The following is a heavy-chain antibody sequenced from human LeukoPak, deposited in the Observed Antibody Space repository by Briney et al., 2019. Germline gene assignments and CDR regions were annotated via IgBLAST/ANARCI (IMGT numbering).Heavy chain of an antibody. Sequence: SETLSLTCAVYGGSFSGYYWSWIRQPPGKGLEWIGEINHSGSTNYNPSLKSRVTISVDTSKNQFSLKLSSVTAADTAVYYCASTGYDFWSGYYPKYYFDYWGQGTLVTVSS. CDR1: GGSFSGYY. CDR3: ASTGYDFWSGYYPKYYFDY. CDR2: INHSGST. V-gene: IGHV4-34*01. D-gene: IGHD3-3*01. J-gene: IGHJ4*02.